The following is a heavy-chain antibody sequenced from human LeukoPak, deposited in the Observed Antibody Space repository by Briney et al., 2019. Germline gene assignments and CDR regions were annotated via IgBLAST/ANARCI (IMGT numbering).Heavy chain of an antibody. V-gene: IGHV3-21*01. CDR3: ARGIVATTAFDY. Sequence: GSLRLSCAASGFTFSSYSMNWVRQAPGKGLECVSSISTTSSHIYYADSVKGRFTISRDNAKNSPYLQMNSLRAEDMAVYYCARGIVATTAFDYWGQGTLVTVSS. CDR1: GFTFSSYS. J-gene: IGHJ4*02. CDR2: ISTTSSHI. D-gene: IGHD5-12*01.